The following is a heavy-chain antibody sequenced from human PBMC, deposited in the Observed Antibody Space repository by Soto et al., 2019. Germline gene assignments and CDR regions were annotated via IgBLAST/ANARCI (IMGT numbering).Heavy chain of an antibody. J-gene: IGHJ4*02. CDR2: MSFDGSNK. CDR1: GFTFGTYV. CDR3: ARVDWAVGATTPSGFDY. Sequence: QVQLVESGGGVVQPGRSLRLSCAASGFTFGTYVVHWVRQAPGKGLEWVAVMSFDGSNKYYADSVKGRFTISRDNSKNTLYLEMNSLRFEDTAVYYCARVDWAVGATTPSGFDYWGQGTLVTVSS. V-gene: IGHV3-30-3*01. D-gene: IGHD1-26*01.